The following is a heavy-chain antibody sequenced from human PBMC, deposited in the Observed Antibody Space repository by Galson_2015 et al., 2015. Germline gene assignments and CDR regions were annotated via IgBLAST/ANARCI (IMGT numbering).Heavy chain of an antibody. CDR1: GYTLTDYY. CDR2: INPSGGST. D-gene: IGHD6-25*01. Sequence: SCAASGYTLTDYYMHWVRQAPGQGLEWMGIINPSGGSTTYAQKFQGRVTMTRDTSTSTVYMELSSLRSEDTAVFYCARAPGATDGFFDYWGQGTLVTVSS. CDR3: ARAPGATDGFFDY. V-gene: IGHV1-46*01. J-gene: IGHJ4*02.